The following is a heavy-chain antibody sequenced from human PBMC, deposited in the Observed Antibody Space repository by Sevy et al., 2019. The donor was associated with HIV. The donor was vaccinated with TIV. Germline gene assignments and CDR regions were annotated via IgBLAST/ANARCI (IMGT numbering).Heavy chain of an antibody. V-gene: IGHV3-66*01. CDR2: IFSGGNT. CDR3: ARAVEDYSDSSAWDWYFDL. Sequence: GGSLRLSCAASGFTVSGNYMSWVRQAPGKGLEWVSGIFSGGNTHFADSVKGRFTISRDNSKNTLSLQMNSLSAEDTAVYYCARAVEDYSDSSAWDWYFDLWGRATLVTVSS. CDR1: GFTVSGNY. J-gene: IGHJ2*01. D-gene: IGHD3-22*01.